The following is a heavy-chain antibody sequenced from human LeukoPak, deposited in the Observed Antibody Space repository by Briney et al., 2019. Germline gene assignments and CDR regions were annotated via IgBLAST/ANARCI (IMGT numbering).Heavy chain of an antibody. J-gene: IGHJ6*03. CDR1: GFTFSDFY. V-gene: IGHV3-11*04. CDR2: ISTTGYTI. CDR3: ARDYASEYMDV. D-gene: IGHD3-16*01. Sequence: GGSLRLSCKASGFTFSDFYMSWIRQAPGQGLEWLSYISTTGYTIYYADSVKGRFTISRDNTQNSLFLQMDSLRVEDTAVYYCARDYASEYMDVWGKGTTVTVSS.